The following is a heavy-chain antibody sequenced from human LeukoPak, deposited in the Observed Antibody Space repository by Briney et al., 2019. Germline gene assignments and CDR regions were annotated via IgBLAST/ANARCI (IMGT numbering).Heavy chain of an antibody. CDR1: GGTFSSYA. CDR2: IIPIFGTA. D-gene: IGHD6-13*01. CDR3: ARVSSSWYSPGY. V-gene: IGHV1-69*05. Sequence: SVKVSCKASGGTFSSYAISWVRQAPGQGLEWMGGIIPIFGTANYAQKFQGRVTMTRNTSISTAYMELSSLRSEDTAVYYCARVSSSWYSPGYWGQGTLVTVSS. J-gene: IGHJ4*02.